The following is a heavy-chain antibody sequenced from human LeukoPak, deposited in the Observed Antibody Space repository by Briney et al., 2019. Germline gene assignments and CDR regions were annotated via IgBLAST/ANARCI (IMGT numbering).Heavy chain of an antibody. CDR1: GGSISSNNYF. V-gene: IGHV4-39*01. Sequence: SETLSLTCTVSGGSISSNNYFWGWIRQPPGKGLEWIGSIYDSGSTYYNPSLKSRVTISVDKSKNQFSLRLSSVAAADTAVYYCARGPPDYNNWFDPWGQGTLVTVSS. D-gene: IGHD4-11*01. CDR2: IYDSGST. CDR3: ARGPPDYNNWFDP. J-gene: IGHJ5*02.